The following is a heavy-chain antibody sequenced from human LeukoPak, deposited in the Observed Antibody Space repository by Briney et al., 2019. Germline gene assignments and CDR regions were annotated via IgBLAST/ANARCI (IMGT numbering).Heavy chain of an antibody. CDR2: IYTSGST. V-gene: IGHV4-4*07. Sequence: PSETLSLTCTVSGGSISSYYWSWIRQPAGKRLEWLGRIYTSGSTNYNPSLKSRVTMSVDTSKNQFSLKLSSVTAADTAVYYCARMFRSSWYINWFDPWGQGTLVTVSS. CDR1: GGSISSYY. J-gene: IGHJ5*02. CDR3: ARMFRSSWYINWFDP. D-gene: IGHD6-13*01.